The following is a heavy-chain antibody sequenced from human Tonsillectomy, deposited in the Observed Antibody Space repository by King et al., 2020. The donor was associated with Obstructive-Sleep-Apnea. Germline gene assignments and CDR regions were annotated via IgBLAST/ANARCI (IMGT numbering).Heavy chain of an antibody. Sequence: VQLQESGPGLVKPSETLSLTCTVSGGSISSYYWSWIRQPPGKGLEWIGYIDYSGRTNYNPPLKRPVTISADTSKNQFSLKLSSVTAAATAVYYCARGGGSGWHFDYWGQGTLVTVSS. D-gene: IGHD6-19*01. CDR3: ARGGGSGWHFDY. J-gene: IGHJ4*02. CDR2: IDYSGRT. V-gene: IGHV4-59*01. CDR1: GGSISSYY.